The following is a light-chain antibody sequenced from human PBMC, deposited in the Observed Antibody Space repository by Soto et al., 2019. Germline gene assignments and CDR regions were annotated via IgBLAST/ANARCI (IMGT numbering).Light chain of an antibody. CDR2: EVV. Sequence: QAALTQPPSASGSPGQSVTISCTGTNNDICVYDFVSWYQHHPGKAPRLIIYEVVQRPSGVPDRFSGSTSGNTASLTVSGLQAADEADYFRKSYAGSNTYVFGSGTKVTVL. V-gene: IGLV2-8*01. J-gene: IGLJ1*01. CDR1: NNDICVYDF. CDR3: KSYAGSNTYV.